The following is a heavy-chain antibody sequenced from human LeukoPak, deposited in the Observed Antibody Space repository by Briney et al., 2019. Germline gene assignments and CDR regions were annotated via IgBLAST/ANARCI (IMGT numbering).Heavy chain of an antibody. CDR3: PRAPEARRGHTPFDY. CDR2: ISVYNDNT. V-gene: IGHV1-18*01. Sequence: ASVKVSCKASGYIFTTYGITWVRQAPGQGLEWMGWISVYNDNTYYSQKLQGRVTMTTDTSTSTAYMELSRLRSDDTAVYYCPRAPEARRGHTPFDYWGQGTLVTVSS. D-gene: IGHD2-15*01. CDR1: GYIFTTYG. J-gene: IGHJ4*02.